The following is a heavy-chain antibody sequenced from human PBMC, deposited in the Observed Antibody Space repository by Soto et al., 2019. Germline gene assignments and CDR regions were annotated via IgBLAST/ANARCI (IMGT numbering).Heavy chain of an antibody. CDR2: IYYSGRT. Sequence: SATLSLTCTVSGGSISGYYWSWIRQPPGQGLEWIGYIYYSGRTNYNPSLKSRVTISVDTSKNQFSLKLSSVTAADTAVYYCARGYCSSTICYIWDNWFDPWGQGTLVTVS. J-gene: IGHJ5*02. CDR3: ARGYCSSTICYIWDNWFDP. CDR1: GGSISGYY. D-gene: IGHD2-2*02. V-gene: IGHV4-59*01.